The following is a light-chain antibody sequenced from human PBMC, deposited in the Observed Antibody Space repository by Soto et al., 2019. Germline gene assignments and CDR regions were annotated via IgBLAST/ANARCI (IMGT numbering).Light chain of an antibody. CDR2: TAS. Sequence: DIQMTQSPSSLSASVGDSVTITCRTSQNVNRYLNWYQQRPGKAPKLLIYTASALQSEVPARFRGSGSGTEFTLSITSLQPEDFATYYCQQSHITPWTFGQGTKVDIK. V-gene: IGKV1-39*01. CDR1: QNVNRY. J-gene: IGKJ1*01. CDR3: QQSHITPWT.